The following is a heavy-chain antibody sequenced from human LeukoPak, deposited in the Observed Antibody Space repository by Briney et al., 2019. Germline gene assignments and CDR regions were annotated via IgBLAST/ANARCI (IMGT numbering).Heavy chain of an antibody. Sequence: SETLSLTCTVSGASISSSTDYLGLIRQPPGKRLEWIANIYYIWSTYYNPSLKRRVTISVETSKNQFSLKLSSVTAADTAAYYCAGLIRPGWFDPWGQGTLVTVSS. V-gene: IGHV4-39*01. CDR1: GASISSSTDY. CDR2: IYYIWST. J-gene: IGHJ5*02. D-gene: IGHD1-14*01. CDR3: AGLIRPGWFDP.